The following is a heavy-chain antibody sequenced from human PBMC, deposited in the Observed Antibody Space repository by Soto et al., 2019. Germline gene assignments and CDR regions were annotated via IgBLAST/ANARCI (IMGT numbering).Heavy chain of an antibody. Sequence: PGGSLRLSCAASGFTFSSYAMHWVRQAPGKGLEWVAVISYDGSNKYYADSVKGRFTISRDNSKNTLYLQMNSLRAEDTAVYYCALVAFDIWGQGTMVTVSS. CDR1: GFTFSSYA. V-gene: IGHV3-30-3*01. CDR2: ISYDGSNK. J-gene: IGHJ3*02. CDR3: ALVAFDI.